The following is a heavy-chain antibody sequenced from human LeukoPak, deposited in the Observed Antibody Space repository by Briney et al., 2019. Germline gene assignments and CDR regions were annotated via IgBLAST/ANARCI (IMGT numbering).Heavy chain of an antibody. V-gene: IGHV4-59*01. CDR2: IYYSGST. CDR1: GGSISSYY. J-gene: IGHJ4*02. CDR3: AASVLEWPPVDY. D-gene: IGHD3-3*01. Sequence: SETLSLTCTVSGGSISSYYWSWIRQPTGKGLEWIGYIYYSGSTNYNPSLKSRVTISVDTSKNQFSLKLSSVTAADTAVYYCAASVLEWPPVDYWGQGTLVTVSS.